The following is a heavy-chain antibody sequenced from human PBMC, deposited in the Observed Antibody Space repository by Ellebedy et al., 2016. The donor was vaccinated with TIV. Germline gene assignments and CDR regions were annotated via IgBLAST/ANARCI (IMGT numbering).Heavy chain of an antibody. J-gene: IGHJ4*02. CDR1: GFSFSSYS. V-gene: IGHV3-21*01. CDR2: ISGSSSNI. D-gene: IGHD5-12*01. Sequence: GESLKISCVASGFSFSSYSMNWVRQAPGKGLEWVSSISGSSSNIYYADSVKGRFTISRDNAKNSLYLQMNSLRAEDTAVYSCARGLAYYFDYWGQGTLVTISS. CDR3: ARGLAYYFDY.